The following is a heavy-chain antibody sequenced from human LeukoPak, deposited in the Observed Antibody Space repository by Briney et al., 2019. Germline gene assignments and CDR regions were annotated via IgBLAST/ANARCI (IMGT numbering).Heavy chain of an antibody. Sequence: ASETLSLTCTVSGGSISSYYWSWIRQPPGKGLEWIGYIYYSGSTNYNPSLKSRVTISVDTPKNQFSLKLSSVTAADTAVYYCARANPGWMDGGFDYWGQGTLVTVSS. CDR2: IYYSGST. CDR3: ARANPGWMDGGFDY. J-gene: IGHJ4*02. V-gene: IGHV4-59*01. CDR1: GGSISSYY. D-gene: IGHD4-23*01.